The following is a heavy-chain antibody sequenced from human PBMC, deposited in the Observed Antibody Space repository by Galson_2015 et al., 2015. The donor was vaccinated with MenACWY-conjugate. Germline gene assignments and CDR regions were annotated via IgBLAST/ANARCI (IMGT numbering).Heavy chain of an antibody. CDR3: FLVGTGGRVY. J-gene: IGHJ4*02. CDR2: INANGDNA. V-gene: IGHV3-23*01. D-gene: IGHD1-26*01. Sequence: SLRLSCAASGGNFNSYAMTWVRQAPGKGLEWVSSINANGDNAHYLDSVTGRFFTSRDKPTNTLFLQMNGLTTEDTAVYYCFLVGTGGRVYRGRGVLVTVPS. CDR1: GGNFNSYA.